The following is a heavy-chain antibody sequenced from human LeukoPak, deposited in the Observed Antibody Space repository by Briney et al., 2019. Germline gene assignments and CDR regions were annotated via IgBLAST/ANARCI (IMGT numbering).Heavy chain of an antibody. CDR1: GGSISSSSYY. CDR3: ARGYGYYGSRFDP. Sequence: SETLSLTCTVSGGSISSSSYYWGWIRQPPGTGLEWIGEINHSGSTNYNPSLKSRVTISVDTSKNQFSLKLSSVTAADTAVYYCARGYGYYGSRFDPWGQGTLVTVSS. V-gene: IGHV4-39*07. CDR2: INHSGST. J-gene: IGHJ5*02. D-gene: IGHD3-10*01.